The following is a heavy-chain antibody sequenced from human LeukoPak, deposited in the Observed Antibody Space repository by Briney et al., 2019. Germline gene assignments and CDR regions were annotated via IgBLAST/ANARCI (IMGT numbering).Heavy chain of an antibody. D-gene: IGHD1-26*01. V-gene: IGHV3-30*04. CDR2: ISYDGSNK. Sequence: QPGGSLRLSCAASGFTFSSYAMHWVRQAPGKGLEWVAVISYDGSNKYYADSVKGRFTISRDNSKNTLYQQMNSLRAEDTAVYYCARALGATSDYWGQGTLVTVSS. CDR3: ARALGATSDY. J-gene: IGHJ4*02. CDR1: GFTFSSYA.